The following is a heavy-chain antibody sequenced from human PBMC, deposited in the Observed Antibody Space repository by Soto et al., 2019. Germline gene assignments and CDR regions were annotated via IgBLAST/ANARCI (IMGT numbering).Heavy chain of an antibody. V-gene: IGHV1-69*01. D-gene: IGHD3-10*01. CDR3: ARSRPNYYVSGSSVYGMDV. Sequence: QVQLVQSGAEVKKPGSSVKVSCKASGGTFSSYAISWVRQAPGQGLEWMGGIIPIFGTANYAQKFQGRVTITADESTSTAYMELSSLISEDTAVYYCARSRPNYYVSGSSVYGMDVWGQGTTVTVSS. CDR2: IIPIFGTA. J-gene: IGHJ6*02. CDR1: GGTFSSYA.